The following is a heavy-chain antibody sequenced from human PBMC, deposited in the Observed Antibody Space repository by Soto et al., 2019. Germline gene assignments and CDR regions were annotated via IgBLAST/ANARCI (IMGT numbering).Heavy chain of an antibody. J-gene: IGHJ1*01. V-gene: IGHV4-59*01. CDR3: ARSTYYEYFQH. D-gene: IGHD1-26*01. Sequence: NPSETLSLTCTVSGGSISSYYWSWIRQPPGKGLEWIAYIYHSESTNYNPSLKSRVTISVDTSRDQFSLKLSSVTPADTAIYYCARSTYYEYFQHWGQGALVTVSS. CDR2: IYHSEST. CDR1: GGSISSYY.